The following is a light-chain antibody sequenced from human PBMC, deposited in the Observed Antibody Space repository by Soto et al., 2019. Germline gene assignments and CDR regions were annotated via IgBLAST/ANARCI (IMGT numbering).Light chain of an antibody. CDR2: DAS. Sequence: EIVLTQSPATLSLSPGERATLSCRASQSIGSYLAWYQQKPGQAPRLLIYDASNRATGIPARFSGSGSGRDFTLTINSLEPEDFAVYYCQQYGSSPLTFGGGTKVEIK. V-gene: IGKV3-11*02. CDR3: QQYGSSPLT. J-gene: IGKJ4*01. CDR1: QSIGSY.